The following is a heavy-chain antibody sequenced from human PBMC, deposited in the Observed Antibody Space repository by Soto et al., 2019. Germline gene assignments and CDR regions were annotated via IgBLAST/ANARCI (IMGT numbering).Heavy chain of an antibody. CDR2: MNPNSGNT. D-gene: IGHD3-22*01. Sequence: ASVKVSCKASGYTFTSYDIDWVRQATGQGLEWMGWMNPNSGNTGYAQKFQGRVTMTRNTSISTAYMELSSLRSEDTAVYYCARGRGGLRGSRKYYYDSSGYYLRGTRASFDYWGQGTLVTVSS. V-gene: IGHV1-8*01. J-gene: IGHJ4*02. CDR3: ARGRGGLRGSRKYYYDSSGYYLRGTRASFDY. CDR1: GYTFTSYD.